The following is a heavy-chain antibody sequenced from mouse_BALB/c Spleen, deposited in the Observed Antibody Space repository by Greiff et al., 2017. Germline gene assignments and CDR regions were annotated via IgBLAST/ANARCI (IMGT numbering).Heavy chain of an antibody. V-gene: IGHV1-15*01. CDR1: GYTFTDYE. CDR3: TRSPRWDNAMDY. D-gene: IGHD3-3*01. CDR2: IDPETGGT. Sequence: VQLQQSGAELVRPGASVTLSCKASGYTFTDYEMHWVKQTPVHGLEWIGAIDPETGGTAYNQKFKGKATLTADKSSSTAYMELRSLTSEDSAVYYCTRSPRWDNAMDYWGQGTSVTVSS. J-gene: IGHJ4*01.